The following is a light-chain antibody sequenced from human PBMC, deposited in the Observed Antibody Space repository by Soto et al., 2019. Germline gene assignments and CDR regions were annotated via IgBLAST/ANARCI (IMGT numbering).Light chain of an antibody. CDR1: QSVSSSH. J-gene: IGKJ1*01. CDR2: GAS. V-gene: IGKV3-20*01. CDR3: QQFGGSPLWT. Sequence: EIGLTQSLGTLSLSPGERVTLSCRASQSVSSSHLAWYQQKPGQAPRLLIYGASSRATGIPDRFSGSGSGTDFTLTISSLEPEDFAVYYCQQFGGSPLWTFGQGTRVEIK.